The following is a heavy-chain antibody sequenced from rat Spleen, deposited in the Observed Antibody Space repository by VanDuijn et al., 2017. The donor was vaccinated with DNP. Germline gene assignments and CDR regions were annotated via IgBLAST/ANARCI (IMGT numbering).Heavy chain of an antibody. J-gene: IGHJ4*01. CDR2: ITSGGGST. V-gene: IGHV5-31*01. D-gene: IGHD1-1*01. CDR1: GFTFSYYW. CDR3: AREGYYSGDRAMDA. Sequence: EVQLVESGGDLVLPGRSLKLSCVASGFTFSYYWMTWIRQVPGKGLEWIASITSGGGSTSYPDSVKGRFTISRDNAKSTLYLQMDSLRSEDTATYYCAREGYYSGDRAMDAWGQGTSVTVFS.